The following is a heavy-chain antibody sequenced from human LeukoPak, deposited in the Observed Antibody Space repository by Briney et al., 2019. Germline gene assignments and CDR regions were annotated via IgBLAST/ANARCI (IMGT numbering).Heavy chain of an antibody. V-gene: IGHV3-11*03. Sequence: PGGSLRLSCEASGFAFSDYYMSWIRRAPGKGLEWVSYISSSSSYENYADSVKGRFTISRDNAKNSLYLQMNSLRAEDTAVYYCARTYPAYGGSSRGLDYWGQGTLVTVSA. CDR2: ISSSSSYE. CDR3: ARTYPAYGGSSRGLDY. J-gene: IGHJ4*02. CDR1: GFAFSDYY. D-gene: IGHD1-26*01.